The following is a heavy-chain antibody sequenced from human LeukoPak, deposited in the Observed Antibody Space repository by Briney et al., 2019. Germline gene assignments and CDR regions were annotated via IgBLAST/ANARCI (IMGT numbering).Heavy chain of an antibody. J-gene: IGHJ6*03. V-gene: IGHV3-21*01. CDR2: ISSSSSYI. Sequence: GGSLRLSCAASGFTFGSYSMNWVRQAPGKGLEWVSSISSSSSYIYYADSVKGRFTISRDNAKNSLYLQMNSLRAEDTAVYYCASHSGYDYYYYMDVWGKGTTVTVSS. CDR3: ASHSGYDYYYYMDV. D-gene: IGHD5-12*01. CDR1: GFTFGSYS.